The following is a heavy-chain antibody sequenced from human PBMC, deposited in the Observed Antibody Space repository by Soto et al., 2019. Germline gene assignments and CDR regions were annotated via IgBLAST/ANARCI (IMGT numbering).Heavy chain of an antibody. CDR1: GFTFSSYG. CDR2: ISCGGSDT. D-gene: IGHD2-2*01. J-gene: IGHJ4*02. Sequence: GGSLRLSCAASGFTFSSYGMHWVRQAPGKGLEWLSAISCGGSDTYYADSVKGRFTISRDNSKNTRSLQMNSLRAEDTAVYYCAKLGSSSWSPHYYFDYWGQGTLVTVSS. CDR3: AKLGSSSWSPHYYFDY. V-gene: IGHV3-23*05.